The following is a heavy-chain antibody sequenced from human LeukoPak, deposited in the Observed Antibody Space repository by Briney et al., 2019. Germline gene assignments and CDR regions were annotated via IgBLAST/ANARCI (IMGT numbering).Heavy chain of an antibody. Sequence: SETLSLTCTVSGGSISSYYWSWIRQPPGKGLEWIGYIYYSGSTNYNPSLKSRVTISVDTSKNQFSLKLSSVTAADAAVYYCARVAIGYFDYWGQGTLVTVSS. CDR1: GGSISSYY. CDR3: ARVAIGYFDY. J-gene: IGHJ4*02. CDR2: IYYSGST. V-gene: IGHV4-59*01. D-gene: IGHD3-22*01.